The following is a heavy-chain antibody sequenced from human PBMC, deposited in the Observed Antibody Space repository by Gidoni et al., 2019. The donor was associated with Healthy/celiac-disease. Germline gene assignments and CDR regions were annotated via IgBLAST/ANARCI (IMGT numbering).Heavy chain of an antibody. J-gene: IGHJ4*02. Sequence: QVQLQESGPGLVKPSQTLSLTCTVSGGSISSGSYYWSWIRQPSGKGMEWIGRIYTSGSTNYNPSLKSRVTISVDTSKNQFSLKLSSVTAADTAVYYCAISSYDIVDYWGQGTLVTVSS. CDR3: AISSYDIVDY. CDR2: IYTSGST. D-gene: IGHD3-9*01. V-gene: IGHV4-61*02. CDR1: GGSISSGSYY.